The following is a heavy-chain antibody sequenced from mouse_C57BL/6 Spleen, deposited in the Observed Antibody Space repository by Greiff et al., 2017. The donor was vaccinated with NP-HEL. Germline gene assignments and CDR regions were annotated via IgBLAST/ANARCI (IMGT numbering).Heavy chain of an antibody. J-gene: IGHJ2*01. CDR1: GYAFSSYW. D-gene: IGHD2-4*01. CDR2: IYPGDGDT. CDR3: ARRGIYYDYGYFDY. V-gene: IGHV1-80*01. Sequence: QVQLQQSGAELVKPGASVKISCKASGYAFSSYWMNWVKQRPGKGLEWIGQIYPGDGDTNYNGKFKGKATLTADKSSSTAYMQLSSLTSEDSAVYFCARRGIYYDYGYFDYWGQGTTLTVSS.